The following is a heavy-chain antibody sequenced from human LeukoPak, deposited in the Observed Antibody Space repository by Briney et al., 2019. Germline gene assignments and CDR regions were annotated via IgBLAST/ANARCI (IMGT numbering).Heavy chain of an antibody. J-gene: IGHJ5*01. CDR1: GGSMSSYY. CDR2: IYYSGST. V-gene: IGHV4-59*01. D-gene: IGHD6-19*01. Sequence: PSETLSLTCTVSGGSMSSYYWSWIRQPPGKGLECIAYIYYSGSTNYNPSLKSRLTISVDTSKNQFSLKLSSVTAADTAVYYCARAAVAGIWFDSWGQGTLVTVSS. CDR3: ARAAVAGIWFDS.